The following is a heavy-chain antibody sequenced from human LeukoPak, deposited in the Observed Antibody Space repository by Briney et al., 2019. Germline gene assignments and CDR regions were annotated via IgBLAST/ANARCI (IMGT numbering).Heavy chain of an antibody. CDR1: GFTLSSYS. D-gene: IGHD3-10*02. CDR3: ARGTMFPHYFDY. V-gene: IGHV3-21*01. J-gene: IGHJ4*02. CDR2: ISSSSSYI. Sequence: GGSLRLSCAASGFTLSSYSMKWVRQAPGKGLEWVSFISSSSSYIYYADSVKGRFTISRDNAKNSLYLQMNSLRAEDTAVYYCARGTMFPHYFDYWGQGTLVTVSS.